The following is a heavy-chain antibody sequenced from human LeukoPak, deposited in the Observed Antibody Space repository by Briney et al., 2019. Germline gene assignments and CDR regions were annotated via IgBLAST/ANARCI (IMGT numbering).Heavy chain of an antibody. CDR1: GFTFSIYA. V-gene: IGHV3-23*01. CDR2: ISGSGGTA. Sequence: PGGSLRLSCAASGFTFSIYAMSWVRQAPGKGLEWVSAISGSGGTAYYADSVKGRFTISRDNSKNALYLQMNSLRAEDTAVYYCAKSLTYSSYYFDYWGQGTLVTVSS. D-gene: IGHD6-6*01. J-gene: IGHJ4*02. CDR3: AKSLTYSSYYFDY.